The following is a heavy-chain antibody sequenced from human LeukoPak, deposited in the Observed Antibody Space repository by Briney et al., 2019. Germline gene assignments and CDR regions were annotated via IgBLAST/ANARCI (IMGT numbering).Heavy chain of an antibody. J-gene: IGHJ5*02. D-gene: IGHD3-10*01. V-gene: IGHV4-34*01. CDR3: ASMTGTMVRSSDNWFDP. CDR1: GGSFSGYY. Sequence: PSETLSLTCAVYGGSFSGYYWSWIRQPPGKGLEWIGEINHSGSTNYNPSLKSRVTISVDTSKNQFSLKLSSVTAADTAVYYCASMTGTMVRSSDNWFDPWGQGTLVTVSS. CDR2: INHSGST.